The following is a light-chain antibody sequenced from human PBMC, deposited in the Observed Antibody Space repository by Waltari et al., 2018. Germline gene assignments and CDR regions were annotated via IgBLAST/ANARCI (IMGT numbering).Light chain of an antibody. CDR2: FAS. V-gene: IGKV1-5*03. CDR3: QQYYNWPLT. Sequence: DIQMTQSPSTLSASVGDRVTITCRASQTINKWLAWYQQKPGKAPKLLIYFASTLESGVPSRFSGTGSGAEYTLTISSLQSEDSALYYCQQYYNWPLTFGGGTKVEIK. J-gene: IGKJ4*01. CDR1: QTINKW.